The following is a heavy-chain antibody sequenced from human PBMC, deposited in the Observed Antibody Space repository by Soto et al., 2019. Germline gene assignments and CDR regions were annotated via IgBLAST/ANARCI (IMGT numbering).Heavy chain of an antibody. CDR1: GFTFSNYG. V-gene: IGHV3-30*18. CDR2: VSYDGDNK. J-gene: IGHJ6*02. D-gene: IGHD3-10*01. Sequence: GGSLRLSCVASGFTFSNYGMHWVRQAPGKGLEWVAVVSYDGDNKYYADSVKGRFTISRDNSKNTLYLQMNSLRPEDTAVYSCAKAPGSRLPGYYYGMDVWGQGTAVT. CDR3: AKAPGSRLPGYYYGMDV.